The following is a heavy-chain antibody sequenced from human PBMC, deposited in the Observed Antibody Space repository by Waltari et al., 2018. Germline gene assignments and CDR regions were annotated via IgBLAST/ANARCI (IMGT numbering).Heavy chain of an antibody. D-gene: IGHD4-17*01. CDR1: GGSISSYH. CDR3: ARGLTTVTYLDY. CDR2: IYSDGST. Sequence: QVQLQESGPGLVKPSETLSLMCTVSGGSISSYHWSWIRQPAGKGLEWIGRIYSDGSTFYNPSFKSRVAMSVDTSKNQLSLRLKSVTAADTAVYYCARGLTTVTYLDYWGQGNLVTVSS. J-gene: IGHJ4*02. V-gene: IGHV4-4*07.